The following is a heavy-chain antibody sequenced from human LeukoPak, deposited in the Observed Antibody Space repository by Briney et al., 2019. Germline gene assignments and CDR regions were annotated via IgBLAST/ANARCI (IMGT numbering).Heavy chain of an antibody. CDR1: AFTFSNYG. CDR3: AKLVVPAAMRAFDI. D-gene: IGHD2-2*01. J-gene: IGHJ3*02. CDR2: VRFDGSNE. V-gene: IGHV3-30*02. Sequence: GGSLRLSCAASAFTFSNYGMHWVRQAPGKGLEWVSFVRFDGSNEYYADSVKGRFTISRDNSKNTLYLQMNSLRAEDTAVYYCAKLVVPAAMRAFDIWGQGTMVTVSS.